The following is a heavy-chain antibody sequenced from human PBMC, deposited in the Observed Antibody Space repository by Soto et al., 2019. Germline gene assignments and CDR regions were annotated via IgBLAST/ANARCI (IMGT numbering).Heavy chain of an antibody. J-gene: IGHJ4*02. CDR3: TKSVAV. V-gene: IGHV3-7*03. CDR1: GFTFSTYW. CDR2: IKEDGSEK. Sequence: GGSLRLSCAASGFTFSTYWMSWFRQAPGKGLEWVANIKEDGSEKYYVDSVKGRFTISRDNAKNSLYLQMNSLRADDTAVYYRTKSVAVWGQGTLVTVSS.